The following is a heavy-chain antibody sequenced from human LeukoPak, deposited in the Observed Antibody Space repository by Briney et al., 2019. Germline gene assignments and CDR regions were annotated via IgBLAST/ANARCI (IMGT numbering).Heavy chain of an antibody. CDR2: INPNSGGT. CDR3: ARPGYSSGWTDSYFDY. CDR1: GYTFTGYY. D-gene: IGHD6-19*01. J-gene: IGHJ4*02. V-gene: IGHV1-2*06. Sequence: ASVKVSCKASGYTFTGYYMHWVRQAPGQGLEWMGRINPNSGGTNYAQKFQGRVTMTRDTSISTAYMELSRLRSDDTAVYYCARPGYSSGWTDSYFDYWGQGTLVTVSS.